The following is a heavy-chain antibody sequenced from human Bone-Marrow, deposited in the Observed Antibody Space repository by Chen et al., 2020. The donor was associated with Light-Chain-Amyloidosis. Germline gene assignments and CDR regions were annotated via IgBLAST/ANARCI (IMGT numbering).Heavy chain of an antibody. V-gene: IGHV5-51*01. J-gene: IGHJ4*02. Sequence: EVQLEKSGPEVKRPGESLKSSCKGAGYTFPNYWIGRVRQMPGKGLDWMGVISPEDTDARYSPSFEGQVTISADKSITPAYLQWRSLKASDTAMYYCARRRDGYNFDYWGQGTLVTVSS. CDR3: ARRRDGYNFDY. CDR1: GYTFPNYW. D-gene: IGHD5-12*01. CDR2: ISPEDTDA.